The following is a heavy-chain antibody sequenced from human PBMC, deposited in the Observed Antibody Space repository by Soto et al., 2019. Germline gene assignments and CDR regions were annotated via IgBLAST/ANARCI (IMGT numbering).Heavy chain of an antibody. V-gene: IGHV1-69*06. D-gene: IGHD6-13*01. Sequence: SVKVSCKASGGTFSSYAISWVRQAPGQGREWMGGIIPIFGTANYAQKFQGRVTITADKSTSTAYMELSSLRSEDTAVYYCARGIAAAGKRGYYYGMDVWGQGTTVTVSS. J-gene: IGHJ6*02. CDR2: IIPIFGTA. CDR1: GGTFSSYA. CDR3: ARGIAAAGKRGYYYGMDV.